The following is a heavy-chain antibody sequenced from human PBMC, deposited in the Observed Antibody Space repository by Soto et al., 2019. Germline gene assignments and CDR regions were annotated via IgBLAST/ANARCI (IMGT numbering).Heavy chain of an antibody. CDR1: GASLSDYY. V-gene: IGHV4-4*07. CDR2: IYTTGET. CDR3: ARGVGYSYGYRY. J-gene: IGHJ4*02. D-gene: IGHD5-18*01. Sequence: QVQLQESGPGLVKPSETLSLICTVSGASLSDYYWSWIRQPAGKGLEGIGRIYTTGETNYNPSLESRVSMSVDTSKTQFSLKWKSVTAADTAVYYCARGVGYSYGYRYWGQGTQVTVSS.